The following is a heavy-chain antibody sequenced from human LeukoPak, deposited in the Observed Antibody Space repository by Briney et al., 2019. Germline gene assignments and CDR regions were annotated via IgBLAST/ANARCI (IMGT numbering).Heavy chain of an antibody. V-gene: IGHV3-7*01. CDR2: INQDGSKE. CDR3: VRDGRVSGSDLLDY. Sequence: QAGGSLRLSCAASGFTFSNYWMTWVRQAPGKGLEWVAHINQDGSKEYYMDSVKARFTISRDNAKNSLSLQMNSLRAEDTAVYYCVRDGRVSGSDLLDYWGQGTLVTVSS. J-gene: IGHJ4*02. CDR1: GFTFSNYW. D-gene: IGHD5-12*01.